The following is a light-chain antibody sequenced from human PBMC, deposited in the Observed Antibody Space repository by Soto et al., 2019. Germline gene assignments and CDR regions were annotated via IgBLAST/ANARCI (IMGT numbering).Light chain of an antibody. J-gene: IGKJ2*01. CDR1: QSISSW. V-gene: IGKV1-5*03. CDR3: QQYKSYSPYT. CDR2: KAS. Sequence: DIQMTQSPSTLSASAGDRVTITCRASQSISSWLAWYQQKPGKAPKLLIYKASSLESGVPSRFSGSGSGTEFTLTISNLQPDDFATYYCQQYKSYSPYTFGQGTKLEIK.